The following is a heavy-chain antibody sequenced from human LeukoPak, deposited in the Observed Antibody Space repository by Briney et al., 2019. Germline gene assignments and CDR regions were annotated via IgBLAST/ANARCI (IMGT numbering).Heavy chain of an antibody. V-gene: IGHV4-4*07. CDR1: GGSISSYY. J-gene: IGHJ4*02. CDR2: IATSGST. CDR3: ARRYGSGSSGTFDY. Sequence: PSETLSLTCTVSGGSISSYYWSWIRQPAGKGLEWIGRIATSGSTNYNPSLKSRVTISVDTSKNQFSLKLSSVTAADTAVYYCARRYGSGSSGTFDYWGQGTLVTVSS. D-gene: IGHD3-10*01.